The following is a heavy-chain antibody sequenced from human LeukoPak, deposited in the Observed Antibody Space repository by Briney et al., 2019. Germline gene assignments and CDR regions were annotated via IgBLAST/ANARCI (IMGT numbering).Heavy chain of an antibody. Sequence: GASVKVSCKASGYTFTGYYMHWVRQAPGQGLEWMGWINPNSGGTNYAQKFQGRVTMTRDTSISTAYMELSRLRSDDTAVYYCARDIAAAAGQWWFDPWGQGTLVTVSS. D-gene: IGHD6-13*01. V-gene: IGHV1-2*02. CDR1: GYTFTGYY. CDR3: ARDIAAAAGQWWFDP. J-gene: IGHJ5*02. CDR2: INPNSGGT.